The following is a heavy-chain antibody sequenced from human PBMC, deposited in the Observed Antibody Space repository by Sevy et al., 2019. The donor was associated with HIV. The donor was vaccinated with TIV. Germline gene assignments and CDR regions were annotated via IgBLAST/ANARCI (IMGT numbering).Heavy chain of an antibody. J-gene: IGHJ4*02. CDR1: GFTFSSYW. Sequence: GGSLRLSCAASGFTFSSYWMHWVRQAPGKGLVWVSLMNSHGSSISYADSVKGRFTISRDNAKNTLYLQMNSLRAEDTAVYYCAREAAGTDYFDYWGQGTLVTVSS. CDR3: AREAAGTDYFDY. CDR2: MNSHGSSI. V-gene: IGHV3-74*01. D-gene: IGHD6-13*01.